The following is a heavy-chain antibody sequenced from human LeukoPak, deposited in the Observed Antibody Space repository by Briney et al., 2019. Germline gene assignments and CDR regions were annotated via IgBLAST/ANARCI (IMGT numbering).Heavy chain of an antibody. J-gene: IGHJ4*02. D-gene: IGHD3-3*01. CDR2: IIPIFGTA. CDR1: GGTFSSYA. CDR3: ARGSLGYYDFWSGYYFDY. Sequence: SVKVSCKASGGTFSSYAISWVRQAPGQGLEWMGGIIPIFGTANYAQKFQGRVTITADESTSTAYMELSSLRSEDTAVYYCARGSLGYYDFWSGYYFDYWGQGTLVTVSS. V-gene: IGHV1-69*13.